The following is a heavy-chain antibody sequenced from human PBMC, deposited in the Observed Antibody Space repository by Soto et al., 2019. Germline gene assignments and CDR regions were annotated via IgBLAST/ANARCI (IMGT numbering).Heavy chain of an antibody. D-gene: IGHD3-3*01. V-gene: IGHV1-8*01. CDR1: GYTFTSYD. CDR3: ARGLTIFGVDAYNWFDP. J-gene: IGHJ5*02. CDR2: MNPNSGNT. Sequence: ASVKVSCKASGYTFTSYDINWVRQATGQGLEWMGWMNPNSGNTGYAQKVQGRVTMTRNTSISTAYMELSSLRSEDTAVYYCARGLTIFGVDAYNWFDPWGQGTLVTVSS.